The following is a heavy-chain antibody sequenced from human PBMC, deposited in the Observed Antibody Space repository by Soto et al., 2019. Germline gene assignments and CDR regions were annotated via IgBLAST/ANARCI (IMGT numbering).Heavy chain of an antibody. CDR3: ARVTGGWLQLGFDY. CDR1: GYSIRSGYF. V-gene: IGHV4-38-2*01. J-gene: IGHJ4*02. CDR2: MYHSGIT. Sequence: SETLSLTCAVSGYSIRSGYFWGWIRQPPGKGLEWIGSMYHSGITYYNLSLKSRVTISVDTSKNQFFLKLSSVTAADTAVYYCARVTGGWLQLGFDYWGQGTLVTVSS. D-gene: IGHD5-12*01.